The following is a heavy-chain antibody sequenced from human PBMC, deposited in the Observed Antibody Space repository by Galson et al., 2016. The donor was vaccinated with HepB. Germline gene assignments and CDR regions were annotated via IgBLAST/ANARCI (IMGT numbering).Heavy chain of an antibody. CDR1: GFTFSNAW. V-gene: IGHV3-21*01. J-gene: IGHJ4*02. Sequence: SLRLSCAASGFTFSNAWMSWVRQAPGKGLEWLSSISGGSSHMFYADSVKGRFTISRDNTKNSLYLQMDSLRAEDTAIYYCARGSGYTSAWYPGGIRYWGQGTLVTVSS. CDR2: ISGGSSHM. D-gene: IGHD6-19*01. CDR3: ARGSGYTSAWYPGGIRY.